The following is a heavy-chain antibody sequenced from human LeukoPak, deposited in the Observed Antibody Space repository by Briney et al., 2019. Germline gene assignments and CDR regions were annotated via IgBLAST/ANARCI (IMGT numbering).Heavy chain of an antibody. CDR2: ISYDGSNK. V-gene: IGHV3-30-3*01. CDR1: GFTFSSYA. D-gene: IGHD6-19*01. Sequence: PGGSLRLSCAASGFTFSSYAMHWVRQAPGKGLEWVAVISYDGSNKYYADSVKGRFTISRDNSKNTLYLQMNSLRAEDTAVYYCARVRYSSGWASGGAFDYWGQGTLVTVSS. J-gene: IGHJ4*02. CDR3: ARVRYSSGWASGGAFDY.